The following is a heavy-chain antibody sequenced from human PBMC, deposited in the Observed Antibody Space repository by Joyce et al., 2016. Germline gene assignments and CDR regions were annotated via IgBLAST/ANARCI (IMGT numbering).Heavy chain of an antibody. J-gene: IGHJ4*02. CDR2: LSSSSSYI. D-gene: IGHD2-8*01. CDR3: ARSSYTNGIFDY. CDR1: GFTFSSYS. V-gene: IGHV3-21*01. Sequence: EVQLVESGGGLVKPGGSLRLSCAASGFTFSSYSMSWVGQAPGKGLGWVSSLSSSSSYIKYTDSVKGRFTISRDNAKNSLYLQMNSLRVEDTAVYYCARSSYTNGIFDYWGQGTLVTVSS.